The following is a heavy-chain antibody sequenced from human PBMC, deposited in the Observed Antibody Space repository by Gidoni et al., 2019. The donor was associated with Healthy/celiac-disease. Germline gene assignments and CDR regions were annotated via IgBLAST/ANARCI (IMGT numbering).Heavy chain of an antibody. D-gene: IGHD6-19*01. J-gene: IGHJ5*02. CDR3: ARDRIAVAGTEGWFDP. CDR2: INPNSGGT. Sequence: QVQLVQSGAEVKKPGASVKVSCKASGYTFTGYYMHWVRQAPGQGLEWMGWINPNSGGTNYAQKFQGRVTMTRDTSISTAYMELSRLRSDDTAVYYCARDRIAVAGTEGWFDPWGQGTLVRLL. CDR1: GYTFTGYY. V-gene: IGHV1-2*02.